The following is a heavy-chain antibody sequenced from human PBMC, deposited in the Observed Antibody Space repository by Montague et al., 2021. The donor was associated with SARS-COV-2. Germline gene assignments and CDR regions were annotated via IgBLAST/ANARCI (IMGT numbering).Heavy chain of an antibody. D-gene: IGHD6-25*01. CDR2: IFYTGAT. V-gene: IGHV4-59*02. Sequence: SETLSLTCTVSSGSVYGHYLAWIRQPPGKGLECIAYIFYTGATYYNPSLGSRVPISVDTSKNQVALKVKAVTAADSAFYYCATLGAPAGNSFDFWGPGTFVIVSS. J-gene: IGHJ3*01. CDR3: ATLGAPAGNSFDF. CDR1: SGSVYGHY.